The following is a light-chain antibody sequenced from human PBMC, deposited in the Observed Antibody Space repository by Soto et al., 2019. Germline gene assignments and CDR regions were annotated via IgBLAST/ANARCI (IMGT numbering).Light chain of an antibody. V-gene: IGLV2-11*01. J-gene: IGLJ3*02. CDR1: ISDVGGYNY. Sequence: QSALTQPPSVSGSPGQSVTISCTGTISDVGGYNYVSWYQQHPGKAPKLMIYDVSKRPSGVPDRFSGSKSGNTASLTISGLQAEDEADYYCSSYAGSYTSRMFGGGPKLTVL. CDR3: SSYAGSYTSRM. CDR2: DVS.